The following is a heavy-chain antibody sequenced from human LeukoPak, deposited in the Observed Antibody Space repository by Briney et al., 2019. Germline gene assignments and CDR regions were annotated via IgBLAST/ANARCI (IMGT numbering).Heavy chain of an antibody. J-gene: IGHJ3*02. CDR2: IYYSGST. V-gene: IGHV4-59*01. D-gene: IGHD1-26*01. Sequence: PSETLSLTCTVSAAPITSYYWSWIRQPPGKGLEWIGYIYYSGSTNYNPSLKRRVAMSVDTSKNQVALRLSSVTAADTAVYYCARGGSIVGATPHDAFDIWGQGTVVTVS. CDR1: AAPITSYY. CDR3: ARGGSIVGATPHDAFDI.